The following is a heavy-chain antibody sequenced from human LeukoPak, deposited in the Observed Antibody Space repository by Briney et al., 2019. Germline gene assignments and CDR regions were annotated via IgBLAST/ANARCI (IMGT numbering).Heavy chain of an antibody. V-gene: IGHV3-48*01. CDR1: GFTFSSYS. Sequence: PGGSLRLSCAASGFTFSSYSMNWVRQAPGKGLEWVSYISSSSSTIYYADSVKGRFTISRDNAKNSLYLQMNSLRAEDTAVYYCARDSGWYGGDAFDIWGQGTMVTVSS. D-gene: IGHD6-19*01. CDR3: ARDSGWYGGDAFDI. J-gene: IGHJ3*02. CDR2: ISSSSSTI.